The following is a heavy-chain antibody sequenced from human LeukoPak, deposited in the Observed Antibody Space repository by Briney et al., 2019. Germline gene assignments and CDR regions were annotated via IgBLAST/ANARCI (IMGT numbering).Heavy chain of an antibody. CDR3: ARISGYSAFDY. Sequence: GGSLRLSCAASGFSFSGYGMHWVRQAQGKGLEWVAVIWYDGSNKYYADSVKGRFTITRDNSKNTVYLQMNSLRVEDTAIYYCARISGYSAFDYWGHGTLVTVSS. CDR1: GFSFSGYG. V-gene: IGHV3-33*01. CDR2: IWYDGSNK. J-gene: IGHJ4*01. D-gene: IGHD5-12*01.